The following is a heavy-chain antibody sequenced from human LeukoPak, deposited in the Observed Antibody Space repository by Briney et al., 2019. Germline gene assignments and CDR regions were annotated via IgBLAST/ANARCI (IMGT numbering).Heavy chain of an antibody. CDR2: IYTSGGT. CDR3: VTDRSGSYDY. D-gene: IGHD1-26*01. CDR1: GASISSFY. V-gene: IGHV4-4*07. J-gene: IGHJ4*02. Sequence: PSETLSLTCTVSGASISSFYSSWIRQPAGKGLEWIGRIYTSGGTNYNPSLKSRVTMSIDMSKNQFSLKLYSVTAADTAVYYCVTDRSGSYDYWGQGILVTVSS.